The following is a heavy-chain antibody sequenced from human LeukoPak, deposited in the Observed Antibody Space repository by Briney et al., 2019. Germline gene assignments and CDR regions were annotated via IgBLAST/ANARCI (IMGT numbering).Heavy chain of an antibody. CDR1: GFTFRTYA. V-gene: IGHV3-23*01. CDR3: AKKWCSSTICSTWDDFDY. D-gene: IGHD2-2*01. J-gene: IGHJ4*02. CDR2: ISGSGGGT. Sequence: GGSLSLSCAASGFTFRTYAMSWVRQAPGKGLEWVSTISGSGGGTYYADSVKGRFTISRDNSKNTLYLQMNSLRAEDTAVYYCAKKWCSSTICSTWDDFDYWGQGSLVTVSS.